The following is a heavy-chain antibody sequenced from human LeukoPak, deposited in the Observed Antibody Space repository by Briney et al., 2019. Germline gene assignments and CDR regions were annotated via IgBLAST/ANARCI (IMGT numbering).Heavy chain of an antibody. J-gene: IGHJ4*02. V-gene: IGHV3-21*01. CDR1: GFTFSTYS. D-gene: IGHD3-10*01. CDR2: ISSGSSFI. Sequence: GGSLRLSCAASGFTFSTYSMNWVRQAPGKGLEWVSSISSGSSFIYYADSVKGRFSISRDKAKNSLYLQMNSLRAEDTAVYYCARDSSGSDHFDNWGQGTLVTVSS. CDR3: ARDSSGSDHFDN.